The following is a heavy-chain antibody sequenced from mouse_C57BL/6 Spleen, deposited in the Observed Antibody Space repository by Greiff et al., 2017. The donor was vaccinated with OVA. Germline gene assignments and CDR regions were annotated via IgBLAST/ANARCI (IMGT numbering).Heavy chain of an antibody. CDR2: FYPGSGSI. D-gene: IGHD2-1*01. Sequence: QVHVKQSGAELVKPGASVKLSCKASGYTFTEYTIHWVKQRSGQGLEWIGWFYPGSGSIKYNEKFKDKATLTADKSSSTVYMELSRLTSEDSAVYFCARHEDDRVYGNSAWFAYWGQGTLVTVSA. CDR3: ARHEDDRVYGNSAWFAY. V-gene: IGHV1-62-2*01. J-gene: IGHJ3*01. CDR1: GYTFTEYT.